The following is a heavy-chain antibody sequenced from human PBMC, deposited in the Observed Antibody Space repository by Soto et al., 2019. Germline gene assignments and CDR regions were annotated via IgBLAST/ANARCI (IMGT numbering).Heavy chain of an antibody. V-gene: IGHV2-26*01. CDR3: ARYMTTVTTFYYYYGMDV. CDR1: GFSLSNARMG. D-gene: IGHD4-17*01. Sequence: QVTLKESGPVLVKPTETLTLTCTVSGFSLSNARMGVSWIRQPPGKALEWLAHIFSNDEKSYSTSLKSRLTISKDTSKSQVVLTMTNMDPVDTATYYCARYMTTVTTFYYYYGMDVWGQGTTVTVSS. J-gene: IGHJ6*02. CDR2: IFSNDEK.